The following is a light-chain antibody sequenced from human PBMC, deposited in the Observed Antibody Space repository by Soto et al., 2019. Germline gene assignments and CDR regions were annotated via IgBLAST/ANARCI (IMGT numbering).Light chain of an antibody. CDR3: QQYNRYWT. CDR2: KAS. CDR1: QTISSL. Sequence: ESPMSRSPSTLSGSVGDRVTITCRASQTISSLLAWYQQKPGKAPKLLIYKASTLKSGVPSRFSGSGSGTEFTLTISSLQPDDFATYYCQQYNRYWTFGQGTKV. V-gene: IGKV1-5*03. J-gene: IGKJ1*01.